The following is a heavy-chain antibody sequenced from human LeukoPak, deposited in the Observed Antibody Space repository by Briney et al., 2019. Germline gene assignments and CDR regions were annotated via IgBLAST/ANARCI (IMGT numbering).Heavy chain of an antibody. CDR3: ARVNAQGVRSP. J-gene: IGHJ5*02. V-gene: IGHV4-39*01. D-gene: IGHD3-16*01. CDR2: IYYSGTT. CDR1: GGSISSSDYY. Sequence: NSSETLSLTCTVSGGSISSSDYYWGWIRQPPGKGLEWIASIYYSGTTHYNPSLKSRVTMSADTSKNQFSLKLSSVTAADTAVYYCARVNAQGVRSPWGQGILVTVSS.